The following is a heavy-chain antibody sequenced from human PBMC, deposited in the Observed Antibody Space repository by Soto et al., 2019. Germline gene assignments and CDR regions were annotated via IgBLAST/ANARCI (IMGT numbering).Heavy chain of an antibody. V-gene: IGHV4-34*01. Sequence: PSQPLSLTREVYGGSFSGYYWSRLRLPPGKGLEWIGEINHSGSTNYNPSLKSRVTISVDTSKNQFSLKLSSVTAADTAVYYCARIYDSSGYHAPIASDHDAFDIWGQGTMVT. D-gene: IGHD3-22*01. CDR3: ARIYDSSGYHAPIASDHDAFDI. J-gene: IGHJ3*02. CDR2: INHSGST. CDR1: GGSFSGYY.